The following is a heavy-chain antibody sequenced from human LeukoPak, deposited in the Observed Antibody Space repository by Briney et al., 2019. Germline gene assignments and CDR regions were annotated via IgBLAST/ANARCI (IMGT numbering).Heavy chain of an antibody. D-gene: IGHD5-18*01. CDR2: ISYDGSNK. CDR3: AKAPSRYSYHMDV. Sequence: GESLRLSCAASGFTFSSYAMHWVRQAPGKGLEWVAVISYDGSNKYYADSVKGRFTISRDNSKNTLYLQMNSLRAEDTAVYYCAKAPSRYSYHMDVWGQGTTVTVSS. V-gene: IGHV3-30-3*01. J-gene: IGHJ6*02. CDR1: GFTFSSYA.